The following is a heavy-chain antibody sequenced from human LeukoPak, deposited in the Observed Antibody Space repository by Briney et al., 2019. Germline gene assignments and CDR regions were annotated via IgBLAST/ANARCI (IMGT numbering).Heavy chain of an antibody. CDR3: ARGYSSSWGFDY. CDR1: GDSVSSNSAA. J-gene: IGHJ4*02. D-gene: IGHD6-13*01. V-gene: IGHV6-1*01. CDR2: TYYRSKWYT. Sequence: SQTLSLTCAISGDSVSSNSAAWNWIRQSPSKGLAWLGRTYYRSKWYTDYAVSVKSRITINSDTSKNQFSLQLNSVTPEDTAVYYCARGYSSSWGFDYWGQGTLVTVSS.